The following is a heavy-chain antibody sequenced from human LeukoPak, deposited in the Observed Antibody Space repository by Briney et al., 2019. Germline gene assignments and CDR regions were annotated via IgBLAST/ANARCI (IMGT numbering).Heavy chain of an antibody. V-gene: IGHV4-30-2*01. J-gene: IGHJ4*02. CDR2: IFHTGHT. Sequence: LQTLSLTCAVFGGSISSGDYPWSWIRQPPGKGLEWIGYIFHTGHTSHNPSLKSRVTISVDMSKNQLSLKLSSVTAADTAVYYCARGFYGSGSQFDYWGQGTLVTVSS. CDR1: GGSISSGDYP. D-gene: IGHD3-10*01. CDR3: ARGFYGSGSQFDY.